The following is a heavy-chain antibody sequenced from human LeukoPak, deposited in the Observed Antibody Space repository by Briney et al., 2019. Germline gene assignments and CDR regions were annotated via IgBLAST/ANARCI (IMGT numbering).Heavy chain of an antibody. Sequence: GGSLRLSCAASGFRFNTFWMSWVRQAPGKGLEWVANIKQDGNEKYYADSVKGRFTISRDNGKNSLDLQMNSLRADDTAFYYCARAPAHYYDSSDHYYVGESYFDYWGQGTLVTVSS. CDR3: ARAPAHYYDSSDHYYVGESYFDY. CDR2: IKQDGNEK. D-gene: IGHD3-22*01. CDR1: GFRFNTFW. J-gene: IGHJ4*02. V-gene: IGHV3-7*01.